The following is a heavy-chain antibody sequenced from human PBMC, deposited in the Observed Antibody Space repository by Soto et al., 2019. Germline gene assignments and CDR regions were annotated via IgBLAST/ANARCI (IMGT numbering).Heavy chain of an antibody. V-gene: IGHV4-4*02. Sequence: SETLSLTCAVSGGTISSSNWWCWVRQPPGEGLEGIGEIYHSGSTNYNQSLKSRFTISVDKSKNQFSLKLSSVTAADTAVYYCARRGLPAAGFDYWGQGTLVTVSS. J-gene: IGHJ4*02. D-gene: IGHD6-13*01. CDR2: IYHSGST. CDR3: ARRGLPAAGFDY. CDR1: GGTISSSNW.